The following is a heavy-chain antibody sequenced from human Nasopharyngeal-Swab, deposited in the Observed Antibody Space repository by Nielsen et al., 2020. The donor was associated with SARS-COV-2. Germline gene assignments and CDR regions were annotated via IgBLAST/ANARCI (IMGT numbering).Heavy chain of an antibody. CDR2: ISVSGGRT. CDR1: GSSVSRNY. J-gene: IGHJ4*02. Sequence: GESLKISCAVPGSSVSRNYMSWVRQAPGKGPEWVSGISVSGGRTYYADSVTGRFTISRDNSKNMLVLQMNSLRAEDTAVYYCAKEEQWLVHDWGQGTLVTVSS. CDR3: AKEEQWLVHD. V-gene: IGHV3-23*01. D-gene: IGHD6-19*01.